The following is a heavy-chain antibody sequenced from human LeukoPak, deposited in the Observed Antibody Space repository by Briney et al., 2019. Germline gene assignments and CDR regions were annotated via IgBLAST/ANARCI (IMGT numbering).Heavy chain of an antibody. V-gene: IGHV3-30*02. J-gene: IGHJ4*02. CDR1: GFTFSSYG. D-gene: IGHD3-10*01. CDR2: IRYDGSNK. CDR3: ARDKGGLLWFRELLFYFDY. Sequence: PGGSLRLSCAASGFTFSSYGIHWVRQAPGKGLEWVAFIRYDGSNKYYADSVKGRFTISRDNSKNTLYLQMNSLRAEDTAVYYCARDKGGLLWFRELLFYFDYWGQGTLVTVSS.